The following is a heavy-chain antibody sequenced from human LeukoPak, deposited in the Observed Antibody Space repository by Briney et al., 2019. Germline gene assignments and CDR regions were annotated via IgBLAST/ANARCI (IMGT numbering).Heavy chain of an antibody. D-gene: IGHD2-21*01. CDR1: GFTVSSTY. J-gene: IGHJ4*02. V-gene: IGHV3-53*01. CDR3: ASRHCSGGDCYFAGADPFDH. Sequence: GGSLRLSCAASGFTVSSTYMSWVRQSPGKGLEWVSVVYKDGKMFYIDSVKGRFAISRDTSKNTVHLQMNNLRAEDTAVYYCASRHCSGGDCYFAGADPFDHWGQGTLVTVSS. CDR2: VYKDGKM.